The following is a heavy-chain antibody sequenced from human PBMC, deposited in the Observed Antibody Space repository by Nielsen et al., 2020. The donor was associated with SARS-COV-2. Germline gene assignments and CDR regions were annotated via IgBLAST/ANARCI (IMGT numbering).Heavy chain of an antibody. J-gene: IGHJ4*02. CDR1: GGSISSYY. CDR3: AREGAAAGTFDY. V-gene: IGHV4-59*01. Sequence: SETLSLTCTVSGGSISSYYWSWIRQPPGKGLEWIGYIYYSGSTNYNPSLKSRVTISVDTSKNQFSLKLSSVTAADTAVYYCAREGAAAGTFDYWGQGTLVTVSS. CDR2: IYYSGST. D-gene: IGHD6-13*01.